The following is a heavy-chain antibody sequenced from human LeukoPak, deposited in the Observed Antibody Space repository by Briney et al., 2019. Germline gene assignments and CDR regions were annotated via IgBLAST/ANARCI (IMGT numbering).Heavy chain of an antibody. CDR3: AREGVYSGSYLDSFDL. D-gene: IGHD1-26*01. V-gene: IGHV4-4*07. Sequence: SETLSLTCTVSGGSLSSYHWSWIRQPAGKGLGWIGRIYTSGTTKYNPSLRSRVTMSVDTSNNQFSLRLTSVTAADTAFYYCAREGVYSGSYLDSFDLWGQGAMVTVSS. CDR2: IYTSGTT. CDR1: GGSLSSYH. J-gene: IGHJ3*01.